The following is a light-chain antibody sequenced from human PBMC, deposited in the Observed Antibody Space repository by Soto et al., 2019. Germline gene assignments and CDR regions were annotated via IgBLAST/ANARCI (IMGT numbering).Light chain of an antibody. CDR1: QSISNY. CDR2: DAS. Sequence: EIVLTQSPATLSLSPGERATLSCRASQSISNYLAWYQHKPGQAPRLLIYDASNRATATPPRFSGSGSGTDFTLTISSLEPEDFAVYYCQQRSAGVTFGQGTRLEMK. CDR3: QQRSAGVT. J-gene: IGKJ5*01. V-gene: IGKV3-11*01.